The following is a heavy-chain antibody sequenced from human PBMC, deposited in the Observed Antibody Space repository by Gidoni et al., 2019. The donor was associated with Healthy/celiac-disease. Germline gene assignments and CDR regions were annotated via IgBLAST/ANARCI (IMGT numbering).Heavy chain of an antibody. CDR1: GFTFSSYS. D-gene: IGHD3-10*01. V-gene: IGHV3-48*01. CDR3: ARDRGLFDY. Sequence: EVQLVESGGGLLQPGGSLRLSCAASGFTFSSYSMNWVRQAPGKGLEWFSYISSSSSTIYYADSVKGRFTISRDNAKNSLYLQMNSLRAEDTAVYYCARDRGLFDYWGQGTLVTVSS. CDR2: ISSSSSTI. J-gene: IGHJ4*02.